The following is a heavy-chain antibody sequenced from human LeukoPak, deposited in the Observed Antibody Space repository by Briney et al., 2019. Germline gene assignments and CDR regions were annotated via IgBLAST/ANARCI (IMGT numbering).Heavy chain of an antibody. J-gene: IGHJ5*02. CDR2: INTDGSST. CDR1: GFTFSSYW. V-gene: IGHV3-74*01. D-gene: IGHD3-9*01. Sequence: GGSLRLSCAASGFTFSSYWMHWVRQAPGKGLVWVSRINTDGSSTSYADSVKGRFTISRDNAKNTLYLQMNSLRAEDTAVYYCAKGQLRYFDWLSRFDPWGQGTLVTVSS. CDR3: AKGQLRYFDWLSRFDP.